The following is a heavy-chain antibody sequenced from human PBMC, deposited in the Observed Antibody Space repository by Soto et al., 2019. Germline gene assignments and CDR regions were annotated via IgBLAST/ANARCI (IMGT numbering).Heavy chain of an antibody. CDR3: AHRPNGGWLDY. Sequence: QITLKESGPTLVKPTQTLTLTCTFSGFSLSTSGVSVGWIRQPPGKALEWLALIYWDDDKRYSPSLKSRLTIPKETSKNQVVLTMANMDPVDTATYYCAHRPNGGWLDYWGQGTLVTVSS. V-gene: IGHV2-5*02. CDR2: IYWDDDK. J-gene: IGHJ4*02. CDR1: GFSLSTSGVS. D-gene: IGHD6-19*01.